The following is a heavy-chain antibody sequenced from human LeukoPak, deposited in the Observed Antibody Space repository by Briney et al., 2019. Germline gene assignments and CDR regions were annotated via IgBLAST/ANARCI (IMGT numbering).Heavy chain of an antibody. J-gene: IGHJ6*03. CDR1: GYTFTSYY. Sequence: ASVKVSCKASGYTFTSYYMHWVRQAPGQGLEWMGIINPSGGSTSYAQKFQGRVTMTRDTSTSTVYMELSSLRSEDTAVYYCARGGYCSSTSCPLIYYYYYYMDVWGKGTTVTISS. D-gene: IGHD2-2*01. CDR2: INPSGGST. V-gene: IGHV1-46*01. CDR3: ARGGYCSSTSCPLIYYYYYYMDV.